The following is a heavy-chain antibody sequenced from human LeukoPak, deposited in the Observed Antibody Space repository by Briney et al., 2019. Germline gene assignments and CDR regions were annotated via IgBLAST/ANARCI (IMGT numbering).Heavy chain of an antibody. CDR1: GFTFSSYA. Sequence: GGSLRLSCAASGFTFSSYAMHWVRQAPGKGLEWVSFIGSSGSPIYYADSVKGRFTISRDNAKNSLYLQMSSLRVEDTAVYYCARGPAGDPFDHWGQGTLVTVSS. J-gene: IGHJ4*02. CDR3: ARGPAGDPFDH. D-gene: IGHD3-16*01. CDR2: IGSSGSPI. V-gene: IGHV3-48*03.